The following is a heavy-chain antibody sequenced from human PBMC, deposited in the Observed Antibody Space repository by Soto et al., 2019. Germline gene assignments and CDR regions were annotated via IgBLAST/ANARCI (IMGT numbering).Heavy chain of an antibody. J-gene: IGHJ4*02. CDR1: GASISSSSFY. D-gene: IGHD6-19*01. CDR3: ARHVNLPLAGTGFDS. CDR2: IYYDGST. V-gene: IGHV4-39*01. Sequence: SETLSLTCTVSGASISSSSFYWGWIRQPPGKGLESIANIYYDGSTYYNPSLKSRVTISFDTSKNQFSLKVSSVTATDAAVYYCARHVNLPLAGTGFDSWGRGTLVTVSS.